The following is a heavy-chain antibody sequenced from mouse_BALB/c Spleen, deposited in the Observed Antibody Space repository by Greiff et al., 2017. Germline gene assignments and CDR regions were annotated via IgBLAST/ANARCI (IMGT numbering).Heavy chain of an antibody. CDR3: ARYYRYDEDLDY. V-gene: IGHV1-9*01. CDR2: ILPGSGST. D-gene: IGHD2-14*01. CDR1: GYTFSSYW. Sequence: VQVVESGAELMKPGASVKISCKATGYTFSSYWIEWVKQRPGHGLEWIGEILPGSGSTNYNEKFKGKATFTADTSSNTAYMQLSSLTSEGSAVYYCARYYRYDEDLDYWGQGTTLTVSS. J-gene: IGHJ2*01.